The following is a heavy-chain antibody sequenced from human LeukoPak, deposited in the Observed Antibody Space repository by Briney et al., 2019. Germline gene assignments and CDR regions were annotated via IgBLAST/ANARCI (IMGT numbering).Heavy chain of an antibody. D-gene: IGHD1-26*01. V-gene: IGHV3-48*04. Sequence: GESLRLSCAASGFTFSTYSMNWLRLAPGKGLEWVSYISSSGSTIYYADSVKGRFTISRGNAKNSLYLQMNSLRAEDTAVYYCATDPGIVGAHAQNYYFDYWGQGTLVTVSS. J-gene: IGHJ4*02. CDR2: ISSSGSTI. CDR1: GFTFSTYS. CDR3: ATDPGIVGAHAQNYYFDY.